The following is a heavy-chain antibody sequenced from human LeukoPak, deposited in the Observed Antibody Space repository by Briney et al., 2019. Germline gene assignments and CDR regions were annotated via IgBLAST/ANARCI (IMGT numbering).Heavy chain of an antibody. J-gene: IGHJ3*02. Sequence: SETLSLTCTVSSGSFRTYYWSWIRQPPGKGLEWIGYIFYNEGTSYNPSLKSRVTISVDTSNNQLSLKLSSVTAADTAVYYCARDPRASDPDAFDIWGQGTMVTVSS. V-gene: IGHV4-59*12. CDR2: IFYNEGT. CDR1: SGSFRTYY. CDR3: ARDPRASDPDAFDI.